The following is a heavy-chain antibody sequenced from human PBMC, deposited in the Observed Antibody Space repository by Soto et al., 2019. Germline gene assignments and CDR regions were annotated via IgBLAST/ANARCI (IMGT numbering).Heavy chain of an antibody. CDR1: GGSMSSYY. Sequence: SXTLSLTCTVSGGSMSSYYWSWIWQPPGKGLEWIGYIYYSGSTNYNPSLKSRVTISVDTSKNQFSLKLSSVTAADTAVYYCARVGRGMDVWGQGTTVTVSS. V-gene: IGHV4-59*01. J-gene: IGHJ6*02. CDR3: ARVGRGMDV. CDR2: IYYSGST.